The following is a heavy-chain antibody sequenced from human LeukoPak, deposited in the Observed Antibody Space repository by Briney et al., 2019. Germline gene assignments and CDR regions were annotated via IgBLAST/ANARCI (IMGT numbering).Heavy chain of an antibody. CDR1: GGSFSGYY. V-gene: IGHV4-34*01. D-gene: IGHD2-2*01. Sequence: PSETLSLTCAVYGGSFSGYYWSWIRQPPGKGLEWIGEINHSGSTNYNPSLKSRVTISVDTSKNQFSLKLSSVTAADTAVYYCARGLGSGTSRPPPENWFDPWGQGTLVTVSS. CDR2: INHSGST. J-gene: IGHJ5*02. CDR3: ARGLGSGTSRPPPENWFDP.